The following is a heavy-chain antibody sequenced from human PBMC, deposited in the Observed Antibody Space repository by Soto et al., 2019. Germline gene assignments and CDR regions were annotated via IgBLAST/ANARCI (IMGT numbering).Heavy chain of an antibody. Sequence: PGGSLRLSCAASGFTFISYAMHCCRQSPLKWREWVAVISYDGSNKYYADSVKGRFTISRDNSKNTLYLQMNSLRAEDTAVYYCARDGYDFWSGYPSSDGMDVWGQGTTVT. CDR1: GFTFISYA. CDR2: ISYDGSNK. V-gene: IGHV3-30-3*01. J-gene: IGHJ6*02. D-gene: IGHD3-3*01. CDR3: ARDGYDFWSGYPSSDGMDV.